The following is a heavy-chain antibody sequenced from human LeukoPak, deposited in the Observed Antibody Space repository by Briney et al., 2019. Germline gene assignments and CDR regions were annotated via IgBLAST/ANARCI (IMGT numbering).Heavy chain of an antibody. V-gene: IGHV1-46*01. J-gene: IGHJ4*02. Sequence: ASVKVSCKASGYTFTSYYMHWVRHAPGQGLEWMGIINPSGGSTSYAQKFQGRVTMTRDMSTSTVYMGLSSLRSEDTAAYYCARDRQVVRGVMDYWGQGTLVTVSS. CDR2: INPSGGST. D-gene: IGHD3-10*01. CDR1: GYTFTSYY. CDR3: ARDRQVVRGVMDY.